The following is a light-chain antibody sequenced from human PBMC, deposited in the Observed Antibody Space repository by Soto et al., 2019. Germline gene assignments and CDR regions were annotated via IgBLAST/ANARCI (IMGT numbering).Light chain of an antibody. J-gene: IGLJ3*02. CDR1: SGHSSYI. Sequence: QLVLTQSSSASASLGSSVKLTCTLSSGHSSYIIAWHQQQPGKAPRYLMKLEGSGSYNKGXGXXXRFSGSSSGADRYLTXXXXXFEXEAXXYCETWDSNTHTVFGGGTQLTVL. CDR2: LEGSGSY. V-gene: IGLV4-60*02. CDR3: ETWDSNTHTV.